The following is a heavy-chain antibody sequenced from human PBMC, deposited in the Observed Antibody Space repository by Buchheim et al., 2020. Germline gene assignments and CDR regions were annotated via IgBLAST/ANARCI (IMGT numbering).Heavy chain of an antibody. V-gene: IGHV4-61*02. CDR1: GGSISSANYY. J-gene: IGHJ5*02. CDR3: ARDGRYCNSNTCYRWFDP. D-gene: IGHD2/OR15-2a*01. Sequence: QVQLQESGPGLVKPSQTLSLTCTVSGGSISSANYYWSWIRQPAGKGLEWIGRIHTTGSTNYNPSLKSRVTISLDTSKNQFSLKLSSVTAADTAVYYCARDGRYCNSNTCYRWFDPWGQGTL. CDR2: IHTTGST.